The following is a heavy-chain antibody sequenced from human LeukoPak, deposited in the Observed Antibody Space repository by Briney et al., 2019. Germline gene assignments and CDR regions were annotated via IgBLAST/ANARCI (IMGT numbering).Heavy chain of an antibody. V-gene: IGHV4-4*07. Sequence: SETLSLTCTVSGGSISSYYWSWIRQPAGKGLEWIGRIYTSGSTNYNPSLKSRVTMSVDTSKNQFSLKLSSVTAADTAVYYCATAGVWELRYYGMDVWGQGTTVTVSS. D-gene: IGHD1-26*01. J-gene: IGHJ6*02. CDR1: GGSISSYY. CDR3: ATAGVWELRYYGMDV. CDR2: IYTSGST.